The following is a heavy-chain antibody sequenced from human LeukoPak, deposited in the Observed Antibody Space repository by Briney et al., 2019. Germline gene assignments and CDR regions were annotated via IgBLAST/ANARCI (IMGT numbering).Heavy chain of an antibody. V-gene: IGHV3-23*01. J-gene: IGHJ5*02. CDR3: AKDSAAAGPPNWFDP. Sequence: PGGSLRLSCAASGFTFSSYAMSWVRQAPGKGLEWVSGISGSGGSTYYADSVKGRFTISRDNSKNTLYLQMNSLRAEDTAVYYCAKDSAAAGPPNWFDPWGQGTLVTVSS. CDR2: ISGSGGST. D-gene: IGHD6-13*01. CDR1: GFTFSSYA.